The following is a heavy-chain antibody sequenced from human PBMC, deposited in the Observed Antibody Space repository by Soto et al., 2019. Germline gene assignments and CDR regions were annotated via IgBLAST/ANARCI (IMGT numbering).Heavy chain of an antibody. Sequence: LRTLSLTFAVSGGSFTSNNWWTWVRQPPGQGLEWIGEIYRTGSTNYNPSLKSRVTISLDKSENQFSLKVTSLTAADTAVYYCASRDPGTSVDYWGQGTLVTVPQ. J-gene: IGHJ4*02. V-gene: IGHV4-4*03. CDR3: ASRDPGTSVDY. CDR1: GGSFTSNNW. D-gene: IGHD1-7*01. CDR2: IYRTGST.